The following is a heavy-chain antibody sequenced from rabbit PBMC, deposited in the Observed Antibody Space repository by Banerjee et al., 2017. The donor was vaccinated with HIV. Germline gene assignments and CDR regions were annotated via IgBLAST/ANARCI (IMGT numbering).Heavy chain of an antibody. D-gene: IGHD4-1*01. CDR2: IYIGKGST. V-gene: IGHV1S47*01. J-gene: IGHJ4*01. CDR1: GFDFSNTYW. Sequence: QEQLVESGGDLVKPGASLTLTCTASGFDFSNTYWICWVRQAPGKGLEWIGCIYIGKGSTDYASWVNGRFTISNNTNQNTLYLQLNSLTAADTATYFCARDLAGVIGWNFNLWGQGTLVTVS. CDR3: ARDLAGVIGWNFNL.